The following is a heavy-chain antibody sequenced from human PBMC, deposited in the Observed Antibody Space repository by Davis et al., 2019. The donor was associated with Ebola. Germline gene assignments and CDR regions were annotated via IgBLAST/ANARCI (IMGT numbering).Heavy chain of an antibody. V-gene: IGHV3-7*01. CDR3: ARDGGIKYYDFWSGPNSNGMDV. Sequence: GESLKISCAASGFTFSSYWMSWVRQAPGKGLEWVANIKQDGSEKYYVDSVKGRFTISRDNAKNTLYLQMNSLRAEDTAVYYCARDGGIKYYDFWSGPNSNGMDVWGQGTTVTVSS. J-gene: IGHJ6*02. CDR1: GFTFSSYW. D-gene: IGHD3-3*01. CDR2: IKQDGSEK.